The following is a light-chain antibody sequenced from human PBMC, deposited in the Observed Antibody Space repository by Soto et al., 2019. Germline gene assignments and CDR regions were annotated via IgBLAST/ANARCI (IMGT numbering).Light chain of an antibody. CDR3: QQSYTSPLT. J-gene: IGKJ4*01. Sequence: DIQMTQSPSSLSASVGDRVTITCRASQSISSYLNWYQQKPGKAPNLLIYSASSLQRGVPSRFSGGGSGTDFTLTISSLQPEDFATYYCQQSYTSPLTFGGGTKVDIK. V-gene: IGKV1-39*01. CDR2: SAS. CDR1: QSISSY.